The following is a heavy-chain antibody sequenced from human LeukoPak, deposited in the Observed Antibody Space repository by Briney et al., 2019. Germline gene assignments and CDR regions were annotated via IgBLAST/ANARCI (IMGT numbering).Heavy chain of an antibody. D-gene: IGHD4-17*01. CDR1: GFTFSSYW. J-gene: IGHJ4*02. Sequence: GGSLRLSCAASGFTFSSYWMSWVRQAPGKGLEWVANIKQDGSEKYYVDSVKGRFTISRDNSKNTLYLQMNSLGAEDTAVYYCATLKGGSTVITKGDYWGQGTLVTVSS. V-gene: IGHV3-7*03. CDR3: ATLKGGSTVITKGDY. CDR2: IKQDGSEK.